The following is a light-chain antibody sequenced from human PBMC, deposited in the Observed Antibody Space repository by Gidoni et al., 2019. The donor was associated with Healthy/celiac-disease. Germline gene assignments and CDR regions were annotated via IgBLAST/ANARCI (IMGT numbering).Light chain of an antibody. V-gene: IGKV1-39*01. CDR1: QSISSY. CDR3: QQSYSTPGT. CDR2: AAS. Sequence: IQMTHSPSSLSASVGDRVTITRRASQSISSYLNWYQQKPGKAPKLLIYAASRLQSGVPSRFSGSGSGTDFTLTISSLQPEDFATYYCQQSYSTPGTFGQGTKLEIK. J-gene: IGKJ2*01.